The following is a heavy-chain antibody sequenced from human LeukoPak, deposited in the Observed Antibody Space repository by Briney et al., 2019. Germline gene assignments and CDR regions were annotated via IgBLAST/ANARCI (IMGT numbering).Heavy chain of an antibody. J-gene: IGHJ5*02. CDR2: IIPILGIA. CDR1: GGTFSSYT. Sequence: ASVKVSCKASGGTFSSYTISWVRQAPGQGLEWMGRIIPILGIANYAQKFQGRVTITADKSTSTAYMELSSLRSEDTAVYYCASAPPLEWLSWFDPWGQGALVTVSS. CDR3: ASAPPLEWLSWFDP. V-gene: IGHV1-69*02. D-gene: IGHD3-3*01.